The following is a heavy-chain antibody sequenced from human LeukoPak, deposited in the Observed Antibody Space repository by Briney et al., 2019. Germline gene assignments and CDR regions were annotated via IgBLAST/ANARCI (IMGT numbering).Heavy chain of an antibody. D-gene: IGHD3-22*01. CDR1: VGSISGSSQY. CDR2: IYYSGST. V-gene: IGHV4-39*01. CDR3: ARRYYDSSGNTFDI. J-gene: IGHJ3*02. Sequence: SETLSLTCTVSVGSISGSSQYRGWIRQPPGKGLEWIGSIYYSGSTYYNPSLKSRVTISVDTSKNQFSLKLSSVTAADTAVYYCARRYYDSSGNTFDIWGQGTMVTVSS.